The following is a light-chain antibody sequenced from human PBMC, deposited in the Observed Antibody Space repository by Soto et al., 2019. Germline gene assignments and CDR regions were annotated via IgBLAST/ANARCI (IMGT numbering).Light chain of an antibody. Sequence: EIVMTQSPANLSVSPGERATLSCRASQSVSSNLAWYQQKPGQAPRLLIYGASTRATGIPARFSGSGSGTEFTLTISILQSEDFAVYYGQQYNNWPRTFGQGTELEIK. CDR2: GAS. V-gene: IGKV3-15*01. CDR1: QSVSSN. J-gene: IGKJ2*02. CDR3: QQYNNWPRT.